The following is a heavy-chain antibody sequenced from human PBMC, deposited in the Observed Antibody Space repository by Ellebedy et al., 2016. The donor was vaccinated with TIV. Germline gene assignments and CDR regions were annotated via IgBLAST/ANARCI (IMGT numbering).Heavy chain of an antibody. V-gene: IGHV3-7*03. CDR2: IKQDGSEK. J-gene: IGHJ6*02. CDR3: ARDTTNGMDV. CDR1: GFTFSSYW. D-gene: IGHD1-26*01. Sequence: GGSLRLXXAASGFTFSSYWMSWVRQAPGKGLEWVANIKQDGSEKYYVDSVKGRFTISRDNAKNSLYLQMDSLRAEDTAVYYCARDTTNGMDVWGQGTTVTVSS.